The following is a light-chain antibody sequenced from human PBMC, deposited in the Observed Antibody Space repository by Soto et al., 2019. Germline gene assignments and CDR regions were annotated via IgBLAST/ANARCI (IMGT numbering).Light chain of an antibody. CDR3: CSYAGSSTYV. CDR2: EVS. Sequence: QSVLTQPASVSGSPGQSITISCTGTNNDVGSYNLVSWYQQHPGKAPKLMIYEVSKRPSGVSNRFSGSKSGNTASLTISWLQAEDEADYYCCSYAGSSTYVFGTVTKVTVL. V-gene: IGLV2-23*02. J-gene: IGLJ1*01. CDR1: NNDVGSYNL.